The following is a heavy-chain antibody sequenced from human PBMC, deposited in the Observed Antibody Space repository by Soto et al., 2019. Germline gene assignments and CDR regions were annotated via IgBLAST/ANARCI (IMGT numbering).Heavy chain of an antibody. CDR2: ISGGGGSL. CDR1: GFTFNDYA. J-gene: IGHJ4*02. CDR3: AKSGYGSGTSYYFDY. Sequence: EVQLLESGGGLVQPGGSLRLSCAASGFTFNDYAMSWVRQAPGKGLEWVSAISGGGGSLYYADSVKGRFTISRDNSKNAMYVQMDGLRAEDTALYFCAKSGYGSGTSYYFDYWGQGTLVTVSS. V-gene: IGHV3-23*01. D-gene: IGHD3-10*01.